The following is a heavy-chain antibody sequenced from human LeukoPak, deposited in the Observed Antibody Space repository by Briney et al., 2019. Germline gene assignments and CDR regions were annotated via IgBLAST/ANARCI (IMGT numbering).Heavy chain of an antibody. CDR3: ARKTVRGVIAY. V-gene: IGHV4-34*01. CDR2: INHSGST. Sequence: PSETLSLTCAVYGGSFSGYYWSWIRQPPGKGLEWIGEINHSGSTNYNPSLKSLVTISVDTSKNQFSLKLSSVTAADTAVYYCARKTVRGVIAYWGQGTLVTVSS. D-gene: IGHD3-10*01. J-gene: IGHJ4*02. CDR1: GGSFSGYY.